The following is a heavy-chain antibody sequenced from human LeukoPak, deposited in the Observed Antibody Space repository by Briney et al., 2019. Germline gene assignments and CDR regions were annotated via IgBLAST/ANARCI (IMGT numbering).Heavy chain of an antibody. CDR3: AKPYYYGSRSYMDY. Sequence: PGGSLRLSCAASGFTFSSYGMHWVRQAPGKGLEWVAVISYDGSNTYYADSVMGRFTISRDNSKNMLYLQMNSLRDEDTAVYYCAKPYYYGSRSYMDYWGQGTLVTVSS. D-gene: IGHD3-10*01. J-gene: IGHJ4*02. CDR2: ISYDGSNT. V-gene: IGHV3-30*18. CDR1: GFTFSSYG.